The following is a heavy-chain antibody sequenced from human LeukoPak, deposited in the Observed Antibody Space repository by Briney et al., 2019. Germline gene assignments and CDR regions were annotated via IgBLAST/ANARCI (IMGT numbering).Heavy chain of an antibody. CDR3: TRPAYCSGGSRYEN. Sequence: GGSLKLSCAASGFTFSGSAMHWVRQASGKGLEWVGRIRSKANSYATAYAASVKGRFTISRDDSKNTAYLQMNSLKTEDTAVYYCTRPAYCSGGSRYENWGQGTLVTVSS. CDR1: GFTFSGSA. CDR2: IRSKANSYAT. J-gene: IGHJ4*02. D-gene: IGHD2-15*01. V-gene: IGHV3-73*01.